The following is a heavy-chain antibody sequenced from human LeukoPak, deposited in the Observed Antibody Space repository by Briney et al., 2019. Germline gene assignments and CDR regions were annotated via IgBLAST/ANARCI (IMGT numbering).Heavy chain of an antibody. J-gene: IGHJ6*02. CDR3: ARNYDSSGYYFYYYYYGMDV. CDR2: MNPKSGNI. D-gene: IGHD3-22*01. CDR1: GYTFTSYE. V-gene: IGHV1-8*01. Sequence: ASVKVSCKASGYTFTSYEINWVRQATGQGLEWMGLMNPKSGNIAYAQKFQGRVTMTSNTSISTAYMELSSLRSEDTAVYYCARNYDSSGYYFYYYYYGMDVWGQGTTVTVS.